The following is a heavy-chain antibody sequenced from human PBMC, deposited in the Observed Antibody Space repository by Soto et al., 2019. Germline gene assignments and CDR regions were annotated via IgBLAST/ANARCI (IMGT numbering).Heavy chain of an antibody. J-gene: IGHJ2*01. Sequence: QVQLVQSGAEVKKPGSSVKVSCKASGGTFSSYAISWVRQAPGQGLEWMGGIIPIFGTTNYAQKFQGRVTSTEDESTSTAYMELSRLRSEDTAVYYCARVVTVVKSFHYWYFDLWGRGTLVSVSS. CDR1: GGTFSSYA. D-gene: IGHD2-15*01. CDR2: IIPIFGTT. CDR3: ARVVTVVKSFHYWYFDL. V-gene: IGHV1-69*12.